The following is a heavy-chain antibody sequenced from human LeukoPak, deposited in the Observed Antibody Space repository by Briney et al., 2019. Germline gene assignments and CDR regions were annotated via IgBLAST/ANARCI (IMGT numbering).Heavy chain of an antibody. J-gene: IGHJ3*02. D-gene: IGHD2-15*01. Sequence: GGSLRLSCAPSGFTFDDYAMHWVRQAPGKVLEWVSLFSGDGGSTYYADSVRGRFTISRDNSKNSLYLQMDSLRTEDTAFYYCAKEIDTLGTNAFDIWGQGTMVTVSS. CDR2: FSGDGGST. V-gene: IGHV3-43*02. CDR3: AKEIDTLGTNAFDI. CDR1: GFTFDDYA.